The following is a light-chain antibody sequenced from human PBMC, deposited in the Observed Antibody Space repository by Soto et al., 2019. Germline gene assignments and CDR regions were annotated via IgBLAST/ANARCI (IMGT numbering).Light chain of an antibody. Sequence: DIQMTQSPSSLSASIGDRVTITCRAGQTIGSHLNWYQQKPGKAPKLLIFAASNLQSGVPSRFSGSGSGTDFTLTINSLQPEDFANYYCQQTYTAANFGQGTRLDIK. CDR2: AAS. CDR1: QTIGSH. CDR3: QQTYTAAN. J-gene: IGKJ5*01. V-gene: IGKV1-39*01.